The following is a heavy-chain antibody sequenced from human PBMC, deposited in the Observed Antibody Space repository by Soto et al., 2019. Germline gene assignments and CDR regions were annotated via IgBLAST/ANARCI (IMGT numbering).Heavy chain of an antibody. CDR3: ARDGLPDTAMETLDY. D-gene: IGHD5-18*01. V-gene: IGHV3-30-3*01. Sequence: GGSLRLSCAASGFTFSSYAMHWVRQAPGKGLEWVAVISYDGSNKYYADSVKGRFTISRDNSKNTLYLQMSSLRAEDTAVYYCARDGLPDTAMETLDYWGQGTLVTVSS. CDR2: ISYDGSNK. J-gene: IGHJ4*02. CDR1: GFTFSSYA.